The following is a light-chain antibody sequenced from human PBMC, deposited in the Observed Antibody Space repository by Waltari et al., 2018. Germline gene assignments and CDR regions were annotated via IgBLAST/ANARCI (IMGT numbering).Light chain of an antibody. CDR3: QQYNNWPRT. CDR1: QSVSST. Sequence: EIVMTQSPATLSVSPWERATLSGRASQSVSSTLAWYQQKPGQAPRLLIYGASTRATGIPARLSGSGSGTEFTLTITSLQSEDFAIYYCQQYNNWPRTFGQGTKVEIK. V-gene: IGKV3-15*01. J-gene: IGKJ1*01. CDR2: GAS.